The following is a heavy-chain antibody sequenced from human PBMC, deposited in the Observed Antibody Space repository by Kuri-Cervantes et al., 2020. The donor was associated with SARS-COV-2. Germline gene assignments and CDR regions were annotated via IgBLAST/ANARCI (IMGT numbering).Heavy chain of an antibody. Sequence: SVKVSCKASGGILNTYALTWVRQAPGQGLEWMGGIIPTFGTANYAQKFQGRVTITADESTSTAYMELSSLRSEDTAVYYCAREAGLGITGTPGWNWFDPWGQGTLVTVSS. V-gene: IGHV1-69*13. CDR1: GGILNTYA. CDR3: AREAGLGITGTPGWNWFDP. D-gene: IGHD1-7*01. J-gene: IGHJ5*02. CDR2: IIPTFGTA.